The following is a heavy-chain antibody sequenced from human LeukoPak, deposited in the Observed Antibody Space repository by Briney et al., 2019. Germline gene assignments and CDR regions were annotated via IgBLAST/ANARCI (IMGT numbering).Heavy chain of an antibody. CDR1: GGSFSGYY. CDR3: ARAIVLGQQLVS. V-gene: IGHV4-34*01. CDR2: INHSGST. Sequence: SETLSLTCSVYGGSFSGYYWSWIRQPPGKGLELIGEINHSGSTNYNPPLKSLVTISVATSKNQFSLKLSSVTAADPAVYYCARAIVLGQQLVSWGQGTLVTVSS. J-gene: IGHJ4*02. D-gene: IGHD6-13*01.